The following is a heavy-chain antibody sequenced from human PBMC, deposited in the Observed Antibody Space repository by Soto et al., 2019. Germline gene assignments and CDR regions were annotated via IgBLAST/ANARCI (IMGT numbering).Heavy chain of an antibody. CDR3: AKQRADYGSGADTFYFDS. V-gene: IGHV3-23*01. CDR1: GFPFSSYG. D-gene: IGHD3-10*01. CDR2: ISGSDGTT. J-gene: IGHJ4*02. Sequence: GGSLRLSCAASGFPFSSYGMNWVRQAPGKGLEWVSAISGSDGTTHYADSVRGRFTISRDNSKNTLYLLMNSLRAEDTALYYCAKQRADYGSGADTFYFDSWGQGALVTVPS.